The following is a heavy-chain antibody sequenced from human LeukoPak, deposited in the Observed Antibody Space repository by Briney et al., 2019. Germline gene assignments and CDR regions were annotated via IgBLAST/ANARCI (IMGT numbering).Heavy chain of an antibody. J-gene: IGHJ4*02. CDR2: IYSDGNT. V-gene: IGHV3-53*01. CDR1: GFTVSSNY. D-gene: IGHD3-22*01. CDR3: ASDYYDSSGYYY. Sequence: GGSLSLSCAASGFTVSSNYMSWFRQAPGKGLEWVSVIYSDGNTYYADSVKGRFTISRDRSKNTLNLQMNSLRAEDTAVYYCASDYYDSSGYYYWGQGTLVTVSS.